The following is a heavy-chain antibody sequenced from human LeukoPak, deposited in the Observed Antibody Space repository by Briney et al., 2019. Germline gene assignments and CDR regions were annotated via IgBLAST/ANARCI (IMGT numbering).Heavy chain of an antibody. J-gene: IGHJ5*02. D-gene: IGHD3-22*01. CDR3: AREGSGYYSNWFDP. Sequence: GGSLRLSCTASGLSFSDYSMNWVRQAPGKGLEWVSYISSSGSTIYYADSVKGRFTISRDNAKNSLYLQMNSLRAEDTAVYYCAREGSGYYSNWFDPWGQGTLVTVSS. CDR1: GLSFSDYS. CDR2: ISSSGSTI. V-gene: IGHV3-48*04.